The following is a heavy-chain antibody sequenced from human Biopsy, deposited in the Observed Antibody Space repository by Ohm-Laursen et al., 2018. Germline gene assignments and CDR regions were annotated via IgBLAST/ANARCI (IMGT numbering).Heavy chain of an antibody. Sequence: SLRLSCAASGFTFRSYSMHWVRQAPGKGLEWVSLIGSSSNYIYYADSVKGRFTMPRDNAKNSLYLQMNSLTAEDTAVYYCAGDRITIVGVGYAFDIWGQGTMVTVSS. CDR2: IGSSSNYI. V-gene: IGHV3-21*01. J-gene: IGHJ3*02. D-gene: IGHD3-3*01. CDR3: AGDRITIVGVGYAFDI. CDR1: GFTFRSYS.